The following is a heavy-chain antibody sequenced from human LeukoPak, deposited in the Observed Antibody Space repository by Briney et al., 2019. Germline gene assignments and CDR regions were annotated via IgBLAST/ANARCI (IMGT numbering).Heavy chain of an antibody. J-gene: IGHJ4*02. V-gene: IGHV3-21*01. Sequence: GGSLRLSCAASGFTFSSYSMNWVRQAPGKGLEWVSSISSSSSYIYYADSVKGRFTISIDNAKNSLYLQMNSLRAEDTAVYYCARQLNSLAVGDYWGQGTLVTVSS. CDR2: ISSSSSYI. CDR3: ARQLNSLAVGDY. D-gene: IGHD6-19*01. CDR1: GFTFSSYS.